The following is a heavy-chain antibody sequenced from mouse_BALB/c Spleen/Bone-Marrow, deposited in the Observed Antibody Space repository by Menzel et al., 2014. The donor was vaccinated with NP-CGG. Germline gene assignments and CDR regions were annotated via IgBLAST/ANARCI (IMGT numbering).Heavy chain of an antibody. Sequence: EVKLVESGGGLVQPGGSRKPSCAASGFTFSSFGMHWVRQAPEKGLEWVAYIISGSNTIYYADTVKGRFTISRDNPKNTLFLQMTSLRSEDTAMYYCARSRYDVGWFAYWGQGTLVTVSA. V-gene: IGHV5-17*02. J-gene: IGHJ3*01. D-gene: IGHD2-14*01. CDR2: IISGSNTI. CDR1: GFTFSSFG. CDR3: ARSRYDVGWFAY.